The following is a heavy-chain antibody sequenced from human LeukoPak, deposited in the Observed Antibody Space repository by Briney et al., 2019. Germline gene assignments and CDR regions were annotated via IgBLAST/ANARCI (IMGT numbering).Heavy chain of an antibody. Sequence: SETLSLTCAVYGGSFSGYYWSWIRQPPGKGLEWIGEINHSGSTNYNPSLKSRVTISVDTSKNQFSLKLSSVTAADTAVYYCARDRHGCCSSASCYKRRAPNWYFDLWGRGTLVTVSS. J-gene: IGHJ2*01. D-gene: IGHD2-2*02. V-gene: IGHV4-34*01. CDR2: INHSGST. CDR1: GGSFSGYY. CDR3: ARDRHGCCSSASCYKRRAPNWYFDL.